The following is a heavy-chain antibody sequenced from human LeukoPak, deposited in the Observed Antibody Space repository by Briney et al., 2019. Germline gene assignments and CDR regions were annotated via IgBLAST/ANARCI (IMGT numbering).Heavy chain of an antibody. D-gene: IGHD3-16*01. CDR3: VREGGSGY. Sequence: PSQTLSLTCTVSGGSISSGSFYWSWIRQPAGKGLEWIGRIHTSGSTNYNPSLKSRVTISVDTSKNQFSLKLSSVTAADTAVYYCVREGGSGYWGQGTLVTVSS. J-gene: IGHJ4*02. V-gene: IGHV4-61*02. CDR1: GGSISSGSFY. CDR2: IHTSGST.